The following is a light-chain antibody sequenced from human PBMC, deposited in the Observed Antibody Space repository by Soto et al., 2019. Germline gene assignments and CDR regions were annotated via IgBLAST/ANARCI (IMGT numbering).Light chain of an antibody. CDR1: SSDVGSYNF. CDR2: EVS. V-gene: IGLV2-23*02. J-gene: IGLJ2*01. CDR3: CSYAGGTTVGVV. Sequence: QSALTQPASVSGSPGQSITISCIGTSSDVGSYNFVSWYQHYPGKAPKLMIYEVSERPSGVSNRFSGSKSGNTASLTISGLQAEDEADYYCCSYAGGTTVGVVFGGGTQLTVL.